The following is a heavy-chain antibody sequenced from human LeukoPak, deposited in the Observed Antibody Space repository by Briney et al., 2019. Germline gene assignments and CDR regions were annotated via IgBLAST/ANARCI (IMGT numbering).Heavy chain of an antibody. J-gene: IGHJ6*03. V-gene: IGHV3-48*03. CDR2: ISSSGSTI. CDR1: GFTFSSYE. D-gene: IGHD6-19*01. CDR3: AKARGVAVAGGVGYYYYYMDV. Sequence: GGSLGLSCAASGFTFSSYEMNWVRQAPGKGLEWVSYISSSGSTIYYADSVKGRFTISRDNAKNSLYLQMNSLRAEDTAVYYCAKARGVAVAGGVGYYYYYMDVWGKGTTVTISS.